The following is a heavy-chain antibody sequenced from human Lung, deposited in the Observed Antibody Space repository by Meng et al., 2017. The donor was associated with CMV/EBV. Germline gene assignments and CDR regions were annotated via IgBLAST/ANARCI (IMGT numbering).Heavy chain of an antibody. D-gene: IGHD2-15*01. Sequence: GGSXRLSCAASGFTFSGYAMTWVRQAPGKGLEWVAAINNNGDNTYYADSVKGRFTISRDNSKNNLYLQMNSLRSEDTAKYYCAKEIICTGGSCYSSGFRFYYGLDVWXQGTTVTVSS. V-gene: IGHV3-23*01. CDR1: GFTFSGYA. J-gene: IGHJ6*02. CDR3: AKEIICTGGSCYSSGFRFYYGLDV. CDR2: INNNGDNT.